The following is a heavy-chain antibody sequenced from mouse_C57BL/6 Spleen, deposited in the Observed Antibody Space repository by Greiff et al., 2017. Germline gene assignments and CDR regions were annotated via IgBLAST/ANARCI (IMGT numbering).Heavy chain of an antibody. V-gene: IGHV5-15*01. D-gene: IGHD2-4*01. CDR2: ISNLAYSI. J-gene: IGHJ3*01. CDR1: GFTFSDYG. Sequence: EVQGVESGGGLVQPGGSLKLSCAASGFTFSDYGMAWVRQAPRKGPEWVAFISNLAYSIYYAETVTGRFTISRENAKNTLYLEMSSLRSDDTAMYYCARGDDYDGGWIAYWGQGTLVTVSA. CDR3: ARGDDYDGGWIAY.